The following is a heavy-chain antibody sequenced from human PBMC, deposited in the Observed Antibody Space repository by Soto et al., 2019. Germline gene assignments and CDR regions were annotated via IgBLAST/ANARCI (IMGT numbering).Heavy chain of an antibody. Sequence: LSLTCAVSGDSIIGIYHWAWIRQPPGRWPEWIASIYHGGTTFYNPSLKSRITISVDTSNNQFSLKLTSVTAADTAVYYCARVHVMVVAGSTFDYWGHGTLVTVSS. V-gene: IGHV4-38-2*01. CDR2: IYHGGTT. CDR1: GDSIIGIYH. J-gene: IGHJ4*01. D-gene: IGHD6-19*01. CDR3: ARVHVMVVAGSTFDY.